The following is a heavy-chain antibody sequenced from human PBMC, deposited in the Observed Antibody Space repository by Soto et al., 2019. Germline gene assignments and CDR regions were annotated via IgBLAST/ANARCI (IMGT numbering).Heavy chain of an antibody. V-gene: IGHV3-7*01. CDR1: GFTLSGYW. Sequence: ESGGGLVQPGESLRLSCAASGFTLSGYWMNWVRQAPGKGLEWVAIIKQDGSEKNYVDSVKGRFTISRDNAKNSLSLQMNSLRAEDTAVYYCLVTTSVFGIWGQGTMVIVSS. CDR3: LVTTSVFGI. CDR2: IKQDGSEK. J-gene: IGHJ3*02. D-gene: IGHD4-17*01.